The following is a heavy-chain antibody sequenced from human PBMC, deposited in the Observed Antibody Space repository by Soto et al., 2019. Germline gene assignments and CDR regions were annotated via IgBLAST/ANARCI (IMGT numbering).Heavy chain of an antibody. CDR2: IHLSGRV. CDR1: GGSFSDYY. CDR3: ARTPTRGASAWLDP. D-gene: IGHD1-26*01. V-gene: IGHV4-34*01. J-gene: IGHJ5*02. Sequence: QVQLQQCGSGLLKPSETLSLTCAIYGGSFSDYYWHWIRQSPGKGLEWIGEIHLSGRVNFTPSLKSRKSLSMDTSRNQCFLTLRSVTAADTAVYFCARTPTRGASAWLDPWGRGHLVTVSS.